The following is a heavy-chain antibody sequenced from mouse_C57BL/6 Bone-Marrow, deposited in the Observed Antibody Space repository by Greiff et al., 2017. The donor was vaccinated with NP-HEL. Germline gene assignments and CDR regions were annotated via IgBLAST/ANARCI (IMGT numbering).Heavy chain of an antibody. CDR2: IRLKSDNYAT. CDR3: TGGAVVGDYFDY. D-gene: IGHD1-1*01. V-gene: IGHV6-3*01. Sequence: DVKLQESGGGLVQPGGSMKLSCVASGFTFSNYWMNWVRQSPEKGLEWVAQIRLKSDNYATHYAESVKGRFTISRDDSKSSVYLQMNNLRAEDTGIYYCTGGAVVGDYFDYWGQGTTLTVSS. J-gene: IGHJ2*01. CDR1: GFTFSNYW.